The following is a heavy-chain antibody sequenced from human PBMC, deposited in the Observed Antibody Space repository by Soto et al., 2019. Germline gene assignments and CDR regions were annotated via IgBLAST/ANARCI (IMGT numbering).Heavy chain of an antibody. Sequence: GGSLRLSCAASGFTFSSYAMSWVRQAPGKGLEWVSAISGSGGSTYYADSVKGRFTISRDNSKNTLYLQMNSLRAEDTAVYYCAKDTSKGYSSGWYYFDYWGQGTLVTVSS. D-gene: IGHD6-19*01. V-gene: IGHV3-23*01. CDR2: ISGSGGST. CDR1: GFTFSSYA. J-gene: IGHJ4*02. CDR3: AKDTSKGYSSGWYYFDY.